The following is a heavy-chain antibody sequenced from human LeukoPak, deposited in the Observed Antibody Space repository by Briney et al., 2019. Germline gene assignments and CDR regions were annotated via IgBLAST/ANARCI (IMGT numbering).Heavy chain of an antibody. V-gene: IGHV3-43*02. J-gene: IGHJ3*02. CDR1: GFTFTSYE. CDR2: ISGDGGRT. CDR3: AKDLASVYDAFNI. Sequence: GGSLRLSCAASGFTFTSYEMNWVRQAPGKGLEWVSLISGDGGRTFYADSVKGRFTISRDNSKNSLYLEMNSMRTEDTALYYCAKDLASVYDAFNIWGQGTMVTVSS.